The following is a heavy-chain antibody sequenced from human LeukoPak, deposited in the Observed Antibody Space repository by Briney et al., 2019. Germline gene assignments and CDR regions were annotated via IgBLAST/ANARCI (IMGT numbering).Heavy chain of an antibody. CDR2: IYYSGST. V-gene: IGHV4-59*08. CDR3: ARTIRYCSSTSCIPDWFAP. D-gene: IGHD2-2*01. J-gene: IGHJ5*02. Sequence: SETLSLTCTVSGDSISSYYWSWIRQPPGKGLEWIGYIYYSGSTNYNPSPKSRVTISVDTSKNQFSLKLSSVTAADTAVYYCARTIRYCSSTSCIPDWFAPWGQGTLVTVSS. CDR1: GDSISSYY.